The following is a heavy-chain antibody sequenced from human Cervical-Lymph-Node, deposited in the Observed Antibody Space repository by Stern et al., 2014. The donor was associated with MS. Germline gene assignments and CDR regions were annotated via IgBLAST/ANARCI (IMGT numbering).Heavy chain of an antibody. V-gene: IGHV4-31*03. Sequence: VQLVESGPGLVKPSQTLSLTCPVSGGSISGAGYYWSWIRQPPGKGLGRIGYIHYSGSSYYNPSLRSRVTISVDTSKNQFSLRLNSVTAADTALYYCARSDRLWGSFDYWGQGTLVTVSS. CDR2: IHYSGSS. J-gene: IGHJ4*02. CDR3: ARSDRLWGSFDY. D-gene: IGHD3-16*01. CDR1: GGSISGAGYY.